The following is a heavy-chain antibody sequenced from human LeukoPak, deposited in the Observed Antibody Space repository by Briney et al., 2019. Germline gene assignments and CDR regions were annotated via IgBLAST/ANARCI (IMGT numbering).Heavy chain of an antibody. Sequence: GGSLRLSCAASGFTFSSYAMSWVRQAPGKGLEWVSAISGSGGSTYYADSVKGRFTISRDNSKNTLYLQMNSLRAEDTAVYYCARSHAGTFSIVLRFDPWGQGTLVTVSS. CDR1: GFTFSSYA. V-gene: IGHV3-23*01. CDR3: ARSHAGTFSIVLRFDP. D-gene: IGHD1-14*01. CDR2: ISGSGGST. J-gene: IGHJ5*02.